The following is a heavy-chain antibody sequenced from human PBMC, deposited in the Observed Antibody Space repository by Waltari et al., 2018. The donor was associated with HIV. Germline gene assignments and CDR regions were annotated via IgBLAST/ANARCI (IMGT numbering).Heavy chain of an antibody. Sequence: QVQLQESGPGLVKPSQTLSLTCTVSGGSIRSGSYYWSWVRQPAGEGLQWIGRIYSSETTDYNPSLKSRVSISIDTAKNQFSLRLNSVTAADTAVYYCAREGARLFFGDRSAFDIWGQGTMVTVSS. CDR3: AREGARLFFGDRSAFDI. V-gene: IGHV4-61*02. CDR2: IYSSETT. J-gene: IGHJ3*02. CDR1: GGSIRSGSYY. D-gene: IGHD3-10*01.